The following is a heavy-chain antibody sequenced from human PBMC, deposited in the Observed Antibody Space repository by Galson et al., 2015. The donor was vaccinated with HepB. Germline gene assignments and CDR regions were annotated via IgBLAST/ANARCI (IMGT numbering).Heavy chain of an antibody. D-gene: IGHD3-22*01. J-gene: IGHJ3*02. CDR2: IFPYDSST. CDR1: GYNFATYW. Sequence: QSGAEVKKPGESLRISCKGSGYNFATYWVGWVRQMSGKGPEWMGIIFPYDSSTRYSPSFQGQVTISADKSINTAYLQWNSLKASDTAMYYCAIYYDITGGAFDIWGQGTRVTLSS. V-gene: IGHV5-51*01. CDR3: AIYYDITGGAFDI.